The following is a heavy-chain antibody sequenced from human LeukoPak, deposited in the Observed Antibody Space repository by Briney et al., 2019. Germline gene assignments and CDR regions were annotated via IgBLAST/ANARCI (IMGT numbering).Heavy chain of an antibody. J-gene: IGHJ5*02. CDR2: INPSGHIT. CDR3: VRDNSIADRGWWFDP. CDR1: GYTFTDYD. Sequence: GASVRVSCKTSGYTFTDYDITWVRQAPGQGLEWMGIINPSGHITNYAQKFQGRLTVTRDTPTSTVYVELSSLRSDDTAVYYCVRDNSIADRGWWFDPWGQGTLVTVSS. V-gene: IGHV1-46*01. D-gene: IGHD1-14*01.